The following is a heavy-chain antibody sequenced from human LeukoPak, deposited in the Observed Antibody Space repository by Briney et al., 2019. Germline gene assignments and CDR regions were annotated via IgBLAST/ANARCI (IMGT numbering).Heavy chain of an antibody. Sequence: ASVTVSCTASGYTFTSYGISWVRQAPGQGLEWMGWISAYNGNTNYAQKLQGRVTMTTDTSTSTAYMELRSLRSDDTAVYYCARERVDYDILTGYSDYYGMDVWGQGTTVTVSS. D-gene: IGHD3-9*01. CDR1: GYTFTSYG. J-gene: IGHJ6*02. CDR3: ARERVDYDILTGYSDYYGMDV. V-gene: IGHV1-18*01. CDR2: ISAYNGNT.